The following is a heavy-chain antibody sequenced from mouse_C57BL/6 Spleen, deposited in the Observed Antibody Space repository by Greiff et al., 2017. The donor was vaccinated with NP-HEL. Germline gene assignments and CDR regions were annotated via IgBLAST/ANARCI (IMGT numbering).Heavy chain of an antibody. V-gene: IGHV1-69*01. CDR2: IDPSDSYT. CDR3: ARLGHYYEYFDV. Sequence: QVQLQQPGAELVMPGASVKLSCKASGYTFTSYWMHWVKQRPGQGLEWIGEIDPSDSYTNYNQKFKGKSTLTVDKSSSTAYMQLSSLTSEDSAVYYCARLGHYYEYFDVWGTGTTVTVSS. D-gene: IGHD1-2*01. CDR1: GYTFTSYW. J-gene: IGHJ1*03.